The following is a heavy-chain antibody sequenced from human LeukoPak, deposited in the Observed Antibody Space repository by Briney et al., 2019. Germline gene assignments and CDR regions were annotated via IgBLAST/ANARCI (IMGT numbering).Heavy chain of an antibody. CDR1: GFTFSSYA. V-gene: IGHV3-23*01. CDR2: ISGSGGST. CDR3: AKDLAAEWELLDY. Sequence: PGGSLRLSCAASGFTFSSYAMSWVRQAPGKGLEWVSTISGSGGSTYYADSVKGRFTISRDNSKNTLYLQINSLRAEDPAVYYCAKDLAAEWELLDYWGQGTLVTVSS. D-gene: IGHD1-26*01. J-gene: IGHJ4*02.